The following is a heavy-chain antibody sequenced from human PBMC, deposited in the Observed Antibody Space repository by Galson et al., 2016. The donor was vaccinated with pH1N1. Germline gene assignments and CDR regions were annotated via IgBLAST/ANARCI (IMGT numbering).Heavy chain of an antibody. D-gene: IGHD2-21*01. CDR2: INVDTGNT. V-gene: IGHV1-18*01. CDR3: ARAGNCDGDRCYGNGLDV. Sequence: SVKVSCKASGYTFTSNGISWVRQAPGQGLEWMGRINVDTGNTVHAQKLQDRVTMTTDTSTKTAYMELRSLKSDDTAVYYCARAGNCDGDRCYGNGLDVWGQGTTVTVSS. J-gene: IGHJ6*02. CDR1: GYTFTSNG.